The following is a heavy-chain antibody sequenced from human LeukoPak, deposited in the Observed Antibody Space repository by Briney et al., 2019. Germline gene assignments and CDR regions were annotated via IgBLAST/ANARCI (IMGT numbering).Heavy chain of an antibody. J-gene: IGHJ4*02. CDR3: GRGDFGDSDVFRL. D-gene: IGHD4-17*01. CDR2: IYISGRT. CDR1: GGSISGYY. V-gene: IGHV4-4*07. Sequence: SETLSLTCTISGGSISGYYWSWLRQPAGKGLEWIGRIYISGRTTYNPSLESRVTMSVDTSKNRFPLNLRSVTAADTAVYYCGRGDFGDSDVFRLWGQGTLVSVSS.